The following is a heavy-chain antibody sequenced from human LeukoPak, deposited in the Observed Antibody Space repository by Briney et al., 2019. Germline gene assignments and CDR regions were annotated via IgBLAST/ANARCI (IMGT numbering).Heavy chain of an antibody. J-gene: IGHJ6*03. Sequence: GGSLRLSCVASGFTFSSYSTNWVRQAPGKGLEWVSSISNSGASTDYADSVKGRFTISRDNAKNSLFLQMNSLRAEDTAVYYCARENYDFWSSSYYYYYYYMDVWGKGTTVTVS. CDR2: ISNSGAST. V-gene: IGHV3-21*01. CDR1: GFTFSSYS. D-gene: IGHD3-3*01. CDR3: ARENYDFWSSSYYYYYYYMDV.